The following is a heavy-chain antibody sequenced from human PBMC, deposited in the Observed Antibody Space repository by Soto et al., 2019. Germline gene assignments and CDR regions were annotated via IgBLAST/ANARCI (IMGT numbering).Heavy chain of an antibody. CDR3: ARFRATLPTYYYDSSGYYCFDY. V-gene: IGHV1-18*01. CDR1: GYTFTSYG. CDR2: ISAYNGNT. Sequence: ASVKVSCKASGYTFTSYGISWARQAPGQGLEWMGWISAYNGNTNYAQKLQGRVTMTTDTSTSTAYMELRSLRSDDTAVYYCARFRATLPTYYYDSSGYYCFDYWGQGTLVTVSS. J-gene: IGHJ4*02. D-gene: IGHD3-22*01.